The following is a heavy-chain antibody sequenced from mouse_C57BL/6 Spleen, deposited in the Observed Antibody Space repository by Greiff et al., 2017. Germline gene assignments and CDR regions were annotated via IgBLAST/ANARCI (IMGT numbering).Heavy chain of an antibody. CDR1: GFNIKDDY. CDR2: IDPENGDT. D-gene: IGHD1-1*01. V-gene: IGHV14-4*01. Sequence: VQLQQSGAELVRPGASVKLSCTASGFNIKDDYMHWVKQRPEQGLEWIGWIDPENGDTEYASKFQGKATITADTSSNTAYLQLSSLTSEDTAVYYCTIITTVVANWGQGTTLTVSS. J-gene: IGHJ2*01. CDR3: TIITTVVAN.